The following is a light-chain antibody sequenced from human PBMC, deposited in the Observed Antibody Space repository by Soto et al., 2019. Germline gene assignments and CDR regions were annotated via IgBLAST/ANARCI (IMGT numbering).Light chain of an antibody. V-gene: IGKV3-11*01. CDR3: HVSTYWSSA. Sequence: SAFTLSLSPGKRATLSCRASQSVSSYLAWYQQKPGQAPRLLIDDAFNRATGIPARFSGTGSGTDFTPTIDYLQPEDFVGYYCHVSTYWSSAFGRGTRVDIK. J-gene: IGKJ5*01. CDR1: QSVSSY. CDR2: DAF.